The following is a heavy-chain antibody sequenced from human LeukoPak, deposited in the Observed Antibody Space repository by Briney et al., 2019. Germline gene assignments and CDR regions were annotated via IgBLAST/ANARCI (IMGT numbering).Heavy chain of an antibody. Sequence: ASVKVSCKASGYTFTGYYMHWVRQAPGQGPEWMGRINPNSGGTNYAQKFQGRVTTTRDTSISTAYMELSRLRSDDTAVYYCARGPLWFGEMFDYWGQGTLVTVSS. J-gene: IGHJ4*02. CDR1: GYTFTGYY. D-gene: IGHD3-10*01. V-gene: IGHV1-2*06. CDR3: ARGPLWFGEMFDY. CDR2: INPNSGGT.